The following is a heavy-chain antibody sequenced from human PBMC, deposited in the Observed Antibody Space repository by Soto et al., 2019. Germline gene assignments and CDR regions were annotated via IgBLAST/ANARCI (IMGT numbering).Heavy chain of an antibody. J-gene: IGHJ6*02. CDR1: GFTFSSYW. V-gene: IGHV3-74*01. CDR2: INSDGSST. Sequence: EVQLVESGGGLVQPGGSLRLSCAASGFTFSSYWMHWVRQAPGKGLVWVSRINSDGSSTSYADSVKGRFTISRDNDKNTLYPQMNSLRAEDTAVYYCARDEWIDRGMDVWGQGTTVTVSS. D-gene: IGHD3-22*01. CDR3: ARDEWIDRGMDV.